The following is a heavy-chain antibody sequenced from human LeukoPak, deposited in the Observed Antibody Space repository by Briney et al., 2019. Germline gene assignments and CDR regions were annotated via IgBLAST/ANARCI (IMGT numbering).Heavy chain of an antibody. CDR2: FDPEDGET. V-gene: IGHV1-24*01. Sequence: ASVKVSCKVSGYTLTELSMHWVRQAPGKGLEWMGGFDPEDGETIYAQKFQGRVTMTRDTSTSTVYMELSSLRSEDTAVYYCARDTNPSIAARPGVAFDYWGQGTLVTVSS. CDR1: GYTLTELS. CDR3: ARDTNPSIAARPGVAFDY. D-gene: IGHD6-6*01. J-gene: IGHJ4*02.